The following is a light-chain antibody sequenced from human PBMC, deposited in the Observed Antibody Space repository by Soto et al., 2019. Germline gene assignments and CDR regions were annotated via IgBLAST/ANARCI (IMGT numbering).Light chain of an antibody. J-gene: IGKJ1*01. CDR1: QSVSSY. Sequence: EIVLTQSPATLSLSPGERATLSCRASQSVSSYLAWYQQKPGQAPRLLVYDASNRATDVPPRFSGSGSGTDFTLTISRLEPEDFAVYYCQQYGSSTGTFGQGTKVDIK. CDR3: QQYGSSTGT. V-gene: IGKV3-11*01. CDR2: DAS.